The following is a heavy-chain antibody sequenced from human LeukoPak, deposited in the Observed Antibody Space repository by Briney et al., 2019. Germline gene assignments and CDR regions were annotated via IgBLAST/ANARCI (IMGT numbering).Heavy chain of an antibody. D-gene: IGHD6-6*01. Sequence: NTSETLSLTCTVSGGSISTYYWSWTRQPPGKGLEWIGHIDYSGSTNYNPSLKSRVTISVDTSKNQFSLKLSSVTAADTAVYYCARWVTASSIDYWGQGTLVTVSS. V-gene: IGHV4-59*08. CDR1: GGSISTYY. CDR3: ARWVTASSIDY. CDR2: IDYSGST. J-gene: IGHJ4*02.